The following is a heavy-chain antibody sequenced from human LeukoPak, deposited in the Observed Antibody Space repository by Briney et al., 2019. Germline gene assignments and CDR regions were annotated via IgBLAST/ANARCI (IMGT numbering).Heavy chain of an antibody. CDR2: ISSDGGTT. V-gene: IGHV3-64D*06. CDR1: GFIFRGYA. J-gene: IGHJ4*02. D-gene: IGHD2-21*01. Sequence: GGSLRLSCSASGFIFRGYAMHWVRQAPGKGLEYVSGISSDGGTTSYTDSVNDRFTISRDNSRNTLYLHMSSLRAEDTAVYFCVKDCGILIRDSDYWGQGTRVTVSS. CDR3: VKDCGILIRDSDY.